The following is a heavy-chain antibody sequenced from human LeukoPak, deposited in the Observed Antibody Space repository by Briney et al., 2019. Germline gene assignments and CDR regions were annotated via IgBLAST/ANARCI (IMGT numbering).Heavy chain of an antibody. D-gene: IGHD3-22*01. Sequence: GEPLKISCKGSGYSFTSYWIGWVRQMPGKGLEWMGIIYPGDSDTRYSPSFQGQVPISADKSISTAYLQWSSLKASDTGMYYCARRANYYDSSGLYLGYFEYWGQGTLVTVSS. CDR2: IYPGDSDT. CDR3: ARRANYYDSSGLYLGYFEY. V-gene: IGHV5-51*01. J-gene: IGHJ4*02. CDR1: GYSFTSYW.